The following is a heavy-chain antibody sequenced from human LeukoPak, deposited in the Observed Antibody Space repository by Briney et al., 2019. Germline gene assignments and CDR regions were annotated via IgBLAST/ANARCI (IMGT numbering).Heavy chain of an antibody. CDR3: AKGYGFTNWFDP. J-gene: IGHJ5*02. D-gene: IGHD3-10*01. Sequence: GGSLRLSCAASGFTFNNYAMNWVRQAPGKGLEWVSSISGSGGRTYYADSVKGRFTISRDNPNNTLYLQMSSLRAEDTAVYYCAKGYGFTNWFDPWGQGTRVTVSS. V-gene: IGHV3-23*01. CDR1: GFTFNNYA. CDR2: ISGSGGRT.